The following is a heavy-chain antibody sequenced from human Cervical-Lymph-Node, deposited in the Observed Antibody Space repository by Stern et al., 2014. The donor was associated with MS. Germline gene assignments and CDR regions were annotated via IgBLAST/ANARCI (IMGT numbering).Heavy chain of an antibody. Sequence: EVQLVESGGGLVQPGGSLRLSCVGSGFSVGSDYMSWVRQAPGTGLEWVAVLFSGGSAFYADSVEGRFTISRDTGKNTLYLQMSSLRAEDTAVYYCARDREATLTYFENWGQGTRVTVSS. J-gene: IGHJ4*02. D-gene: IGHD1-26*01. CDR3: ARDREATLTYFEN. CDR1: GFSVGSDY. V-gene: IGHV3-66*02. CDR2: LFSGGSA.